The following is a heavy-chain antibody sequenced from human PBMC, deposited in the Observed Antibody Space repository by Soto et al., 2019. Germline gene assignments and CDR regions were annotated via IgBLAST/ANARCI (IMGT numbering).Heavy chain of an antibody. CDR3: AKDMVVAAINDAFDI. J-gene: IGHJ3*02. Sequence: GGSLRLSCVASGFTFSDYWMSWVRQAPGKGLEWVANIRQDGGEKYYLDSVKGRFTISRDNAKNSLFLQMNSLRAEDTALYYCAKDMVVAAINDAFDIWGQGTMVTVSS. D-gene: IGHD2-15*01. CDR2: IRQDGGEK. CDR1: GFTFSDYW. V-gene: IGHV3-7*03.